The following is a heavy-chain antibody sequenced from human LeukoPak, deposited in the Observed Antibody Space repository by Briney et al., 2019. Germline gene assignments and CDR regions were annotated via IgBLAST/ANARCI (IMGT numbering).Heavy chain of an antibody. D-gene: IGHD6-19*01. CDR2: MHAGNGNT. CDR3: ARDRVGSGWPRPYYFEV. J-gene: IGHJ4*02. CDR1: GYRFISHY. Sequence: EASVKVSCKASGYRFISHYIHWVRQAPGQGPEWLGWMHAGNGNTRYPEKFEGRVTMTRDTSSNTAYMDLSRLRSDDTAVYYCARDRVGSGWPRPYYFEVWGQGTLVTVSS. V-gene: IGHV1-2*02.